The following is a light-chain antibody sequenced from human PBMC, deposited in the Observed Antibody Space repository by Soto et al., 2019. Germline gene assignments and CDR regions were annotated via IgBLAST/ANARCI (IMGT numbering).Light chain of an antibody. CDR1: QSVTDW. CDR3: QQYYRSCT. CDR2: DAS. V-gene: IGKV1-5*01. Sequence: DIQMTQSPSTLSASVGDRVIITCRASQSVTDWLAWYQQKPGKAPKLLIYDASSLQSGVPSRFSGSGSGTEFSLTISSLQPDDFATYYCQQYYRSCTFGQGTKVDIK. J-gene: IGKJ2*02.